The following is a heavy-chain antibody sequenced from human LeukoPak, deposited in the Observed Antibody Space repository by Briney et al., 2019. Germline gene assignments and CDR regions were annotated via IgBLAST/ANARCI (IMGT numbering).Heavy chain of an antibody. J-gene: IGHJ4*02. Sequence: PSETLSLTCTVSGGSVSSNYWSWIRQPPGKGLEWIGYIYYSGSTNYNPSLKSRVTISVDTSKNQFSLKLRSVTAADTAVYYCARGDGDYDPYWGQGTLVTVSS. CDR3: ARGDGDYDPY. V-gene: IGHV4-59*02. CDR1: GGSVSSNY. D-gene: IGHD4-17*01. CDR2: IYYSGST.